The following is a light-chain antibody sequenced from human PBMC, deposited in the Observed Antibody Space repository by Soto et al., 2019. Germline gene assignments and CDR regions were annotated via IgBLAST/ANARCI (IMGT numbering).Light chain of an antibody. CDR1: PSLTNRY. CDR2: GAS. CDR3: QQDDTSPLT. Sequence: EVVLPQSPGTLSLSPGERATLSCRATPSLTNRYLAWYQQKPGQAPRLLIYGASSRATGIPARFSGDGSGTDFTLTISSLEPEDFAVYDCQQDDTSPLTFGGGTKVESK. J-gene: IGKJ4*01. V-gene: IGKV3-20*01.